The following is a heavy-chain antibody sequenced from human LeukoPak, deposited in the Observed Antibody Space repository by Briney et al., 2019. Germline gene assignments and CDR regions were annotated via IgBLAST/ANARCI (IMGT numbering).Heavy chain of an antibody. CDR1: GFTLSSYW. CDR3: ARDSASGYDYYFDY. V-gene: IGHV3-7*01. CDR2: IKQDGSEK. D-gene: IGHD5-12*01. Sequence: PGGSLRLSCAASGFTLSSYWMSWVRQAPGKGLEWVANIKQDGSEKYYVDSVKGRFTISRDNAKNSLYLQMNSLRAEDTAVYYCARDSASGYDYYFDYWGQGTLVTVSS. J-gene: IGHJ4*02.